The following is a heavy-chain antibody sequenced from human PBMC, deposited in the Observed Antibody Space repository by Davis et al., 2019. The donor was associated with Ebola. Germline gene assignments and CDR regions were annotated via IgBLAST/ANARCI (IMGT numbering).Heavy chain of an antibody. D-gene: IGHD3-3*01. CDR1: GFTFTAYT. V-gene: IGHV3-7*01. Sequence: GGSLRLSCAASGFTFTAYTLNWVRRAPGKGLEWVANIKQDGSEKYYVDSVKGRFTISRDNAKNSLYLQMNSLRAEDTAVYYCARDLRARYRITIFGVVTPPDRLYGMDVWGQGTTVTVSS. J-gene: IGHJ6*02. CDR3: ARDLRARYRITIFGVVTPPDRLYGMDV. CDR2: IKQDGSEK.